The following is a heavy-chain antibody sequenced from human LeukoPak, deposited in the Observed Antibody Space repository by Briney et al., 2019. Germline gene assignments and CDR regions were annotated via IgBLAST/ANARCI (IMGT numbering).Heavy chain of an antibody. V-gene: IGHV3-23*01. D-gene: IGHD2-21*01. Sequence: GGSLRLSCAASGFTFSSYAMSWARQAPGKGLEWVSAISGSGAVTYYAHSVKGRFTISRDNSKNTLYVQMNSLRAEDTAVYYCATDMVIDGYFDYWGQGALVTVSS. CDR2: ISGSGAVT. J-gene: IGHJ4*02. CDR3: ATDMVIDGYFDY. CDR1: GFTFSSYA.